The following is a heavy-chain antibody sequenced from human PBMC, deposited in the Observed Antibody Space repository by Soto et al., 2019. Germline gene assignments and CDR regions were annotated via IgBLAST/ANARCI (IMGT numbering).Heavy chain of an antibody. V-gene: IGHV1-18*01. CDR3: ARVGLQLWLKNFDY. J-gene: IGHJ4*02. CDR1: GYTFTSYG. Sequence: QVQLVQTGAEVKKPGAAVKVSCKASGYTFTSYGISWVRQAPGQGLAWMGWISAYNGNTNDAQRLQGRVTMTTDTSTSTAYMELRSLRSDDTAVYYCARVGLQLWLKNFDYWGQGTLVTVSS. D-gene: IGHD5-18*01. CDR2: ISAYNGNT.